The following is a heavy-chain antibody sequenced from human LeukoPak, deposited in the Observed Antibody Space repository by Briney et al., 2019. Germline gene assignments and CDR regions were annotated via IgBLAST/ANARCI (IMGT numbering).Heavy chain of an antibody. D-gene: IGHD3-3*01. CDR1: GFTFSSYG. J-gene: IGHJ4*02. V-gene: IGHV3-33*01. CDR2: IWYDGSNK. Sequence: GGSLRLSCAASGFTFSSYGMHWVRQAPGKGLEWVAVIWYDGSNKYYADSVKGRFTISRDNSKNTLYLQMNSLRAEDTAVYYCATPSPYYDFWSGPFDYWGQGTLVTVSS. CDR3: ATPSPYYDFWSGPFDY.